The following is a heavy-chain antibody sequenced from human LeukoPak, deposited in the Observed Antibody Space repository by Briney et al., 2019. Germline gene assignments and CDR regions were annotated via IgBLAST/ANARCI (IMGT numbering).Heavy chain of an antibody. CDR1: GFTFSSYW. Sequence: GGSLRLTCAASGFTFSSYWMSWVRQAPGKGLDWVANIKQDGSEKYYVDSVKGRFTISRDNAKNSLYLQMNSLRAEDTAVYYCARGGQYYDFWSGYLGAAFDIWGQGTMVTVSS. J-gene: IGHJ3*02. CDR2: IKQDGSEK. D-gene: IGHD3-3*01. CDR3: ARGGQYYDFWSGYLGAAFDI. V-gene: IGHV3-7*01.